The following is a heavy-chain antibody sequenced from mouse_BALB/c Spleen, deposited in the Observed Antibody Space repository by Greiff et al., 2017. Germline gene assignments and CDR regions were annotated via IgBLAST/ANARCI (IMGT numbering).Heavy chain of an antibody. CDR2: ISYSGST. CDR3: ATPRLLRYAMDY. CDR1: GYSITRDYV. D-gene: IGHD1-1*01. Sequence: EVKLVESGPGLVKPSQSLSLTCTVTGYSITRDYVWNWIRQLPGNKLEWMGYISYSGSTSYNPSLKSRISITRDTSKNQFFLQLYSVTTEDTATYYSATPRLLRYAMDYWGQGTSVTVSS. J-gene: IGHJ4*01. V-gene: IGHV3-2*02.